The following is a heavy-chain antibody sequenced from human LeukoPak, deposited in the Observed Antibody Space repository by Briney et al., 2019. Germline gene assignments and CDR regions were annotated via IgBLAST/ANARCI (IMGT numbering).Heavy chain of an antibody. J-gene: IGHJ6*02. V-gene: IGHV3-9*01. CDR2: ISWNSGSI. Sequence: GGSLRLSCAASGFTFSSYAMYWVRQAPGKGLEWVSGISWNSGSIGYADSVKGRFTISRDNAKNSLYLQMNSLRAEDTALYYCATNLGVWGQGTTVTVSS. CDR1: GFTFSSYA. CDR3: ATNLGV.